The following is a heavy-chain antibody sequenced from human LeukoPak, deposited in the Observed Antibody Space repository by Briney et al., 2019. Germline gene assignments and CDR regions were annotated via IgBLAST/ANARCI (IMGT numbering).Heavy chain of an antibody. Sequence: GGSLRLSCAASGFTFSSYAMSWVRQAPGRGLEWVSSISGSGTNTYYADSVKGRFTISRDNSKNTLYLQMNSLTAEDTAVYYCAKRLAFRGPSFDLWGQGALVTVSS. CDR2: ISGSGTNT. D-gene: IGHD1-26*01. J-gene: IGHJ4*02. CDR3: AKRLAFRGPSFDL. CDR1: GFTFSSYA. V-gene: IGHV3-23*01.